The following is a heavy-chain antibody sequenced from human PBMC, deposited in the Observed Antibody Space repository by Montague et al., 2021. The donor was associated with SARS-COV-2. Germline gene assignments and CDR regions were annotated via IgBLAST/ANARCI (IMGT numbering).Heavy chain of an antibody. D-gene: IGHD3-3*01. V-gene: IGHV4-39*07. Sequence: SETLSLTCTVSGGSISSSNYYWDWIRQPPGKGLEWIGSIYDSGSTYYNPSLKSRVTISVDTSKNQFSLKLSSVTAADTAVYYCVRAPVAHITIFGVVTSFDYWGQGTLVTVSS. J-gene: IGHJ4*02. CDR1: GGSISSSNYY. CDR2: IYDSGST. CDR3: VRAPVAHITIFGVVTSFDY.